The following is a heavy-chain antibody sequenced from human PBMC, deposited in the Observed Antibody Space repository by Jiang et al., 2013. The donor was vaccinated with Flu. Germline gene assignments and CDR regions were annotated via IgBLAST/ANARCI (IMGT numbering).Heavy chain of an antibody. D-gene: IGHD2/OR15-2a*01. V-gene: IGHV4-39*01. CDR1: GGSIRSSSYY. CDR2: SLIVGRT. CDR3: ATCHLLSDAFDI. Sequence: TLSLTCTVPGGSIRSSSYYWGLDPPAPREGTGVDWEVSLIVGRTYYTPSLKSRVTISLDTSKNQFSLRLSSLTAADTAVYFCATCHLLSDAFDIWGQGTMVTVSS. J-gene: IGHJ3*02.